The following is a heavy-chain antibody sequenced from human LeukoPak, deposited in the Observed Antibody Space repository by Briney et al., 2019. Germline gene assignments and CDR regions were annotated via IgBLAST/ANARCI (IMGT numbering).Heavy chain of an antibody. D-gene: IGHD6-19*01. V-gene: IGHV4-59*01. CDR1: GGSISGWY. CDR2: IYGSGNT. J-gene: IGHJ4*02. CDR3: ARETSLAGFASGLGLNY. Sequence: SETLSLTCTVSGGSISGWYWSWIRQPPGKGLEWIGYIYGSGNTNYNPSLKSRVTMSIDTSKNQFSLKLTSVTAADTATYYCARETSLAGFASGLGLNYWGQGILVTVSS.